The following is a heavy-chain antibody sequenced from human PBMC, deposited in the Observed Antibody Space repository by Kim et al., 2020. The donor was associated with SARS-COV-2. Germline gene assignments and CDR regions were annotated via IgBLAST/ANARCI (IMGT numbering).Heavy chain of an antibody. CDR2: IRSKAYGGTT. Sequence: GGSLRLSCTASGFTFGDYAMSWFRQAPGKGLEWVGFIRSKAYGGTTEYAASVKGRFTISRDDSKSIAYLQMNSLKTEDTAVYYCTRVGDFSSWYDAFDIWGQGTMVTVSS. V-gene: IGHV3-49*03. J-gene: IGHJ3*02. CDR3: TRVGDFSSWYDAFDI. CDR1: GFTFGDYA. D-gene: IGHD6-13*01.